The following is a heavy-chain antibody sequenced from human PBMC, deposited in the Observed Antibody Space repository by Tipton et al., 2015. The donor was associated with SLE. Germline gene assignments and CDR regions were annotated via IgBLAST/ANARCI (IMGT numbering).Heavy chain of an antibody. V-gene: IGHV3-7*01. J-gene: IGHJ4*02. CDR1: GFTFRYYW. D-gene: IGHD1-26*01. Sequence: GSLRLSCAASGFTFRYYWMSWVRPAPGKGLEWVANIKQDGSEIHYVDSVKGRFTISRDNAKNSLYLQMNSLRAEDTAVYYCAREGSGSYYAYWGQGALVTVSS. CDR3: AREGSGSYYAY. CDR2: IKQDGSEI.